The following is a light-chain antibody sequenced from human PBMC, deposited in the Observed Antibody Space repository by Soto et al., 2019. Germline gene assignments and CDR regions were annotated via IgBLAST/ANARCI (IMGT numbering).Light chain of an antibody. J-gene: IGLJ2*01. CDR2: RNN. V-gene: IGLV1-47*01. CDR1: SSNIGSNY. Sequence: QSVLTQPPSPSGTPGQRVTISCSGSSSNIGSNYVYWYQQLPGTAPKLLIYRNNPRPSGVPDRFSGSKSGTSASLAISRLRTEDEADYYCAAWDDSLSGVVFGGGTKLTVL. CDR3: AAWDDSLSGVV.